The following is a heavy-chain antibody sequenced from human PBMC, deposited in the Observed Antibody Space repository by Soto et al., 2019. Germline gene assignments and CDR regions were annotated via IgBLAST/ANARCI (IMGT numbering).Heavy chain of an antibody. CDR1: GDTFTDYY. J-gene: IGHJ4*02. Sequence: QVQLMQSGAEVKKPGASVKVSCKASGDTFTDYYIHWVRQAPGQGLEWMGTVNPSGGHTTYAQHFLGRVMITRDTSTIILYRGLTSLTSGDTAVYYCARGGHVVVVTAALDYWGQGTLVTVSS. CDR2: VNPSGGHT. CDR3: ARGGHVVVVTAALDY. V-gene: IGHV1-46*01. D-gene: IGHD2-21*02.